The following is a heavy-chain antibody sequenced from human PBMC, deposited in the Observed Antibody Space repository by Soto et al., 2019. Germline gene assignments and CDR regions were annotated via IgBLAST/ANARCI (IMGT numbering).Heavy chain of an antibody. V-gene: IGHV3-30-3*01. CDR3: ARDGRIETFDY. Sequence: QVQLVESGGGVVQPGRSLRLSCAASGFTFSSYAMHWVRQAPXXGLEWVAVISYDGSNKYYADSVKGRFTISRDNSKNTLYLXXXXXXAEDTAVYYCARDGRIETFDYWGQGTLVTVSS. D-gene: IGHD2-15*01. CDR2: ISYDGSNK. J-gene: IGHJ4*02. CDR1: GFTFSSYA.